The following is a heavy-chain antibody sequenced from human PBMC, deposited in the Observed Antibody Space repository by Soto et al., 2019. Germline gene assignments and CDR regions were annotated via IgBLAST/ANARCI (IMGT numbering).Heavy chain of an antibody. D-gene: IGHD3-10*01. J-gene: IGHJ4*02. CDR2: INPIVSMS. CDR3: AASYGSGYRAFDY. V-gene: IGHV1-69*02. Sequence: QVQLVQSGTEVKKPGSSVKVSCKASGDTFSFYTINWVRQAPGLGLEWVGRINPIVSMSNYAQKFQGRVTVTPDXXTSTAYMELRSLRSDDTAMYFCAASYGSGYRAFDYWGQGALVTVSS. CDR1: GDTFSFYT.